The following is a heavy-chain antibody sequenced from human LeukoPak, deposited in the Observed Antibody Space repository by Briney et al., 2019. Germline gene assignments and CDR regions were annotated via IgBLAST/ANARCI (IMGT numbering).Heavy chain of an antibody. CDR1: GGSFIGYY. Sequence: SETLSLTCAVYGGSFIGYYWSWIRQPPGKGLEWIGEINHSGSTNYNPSLKSRVTISVDTSKNQFSLKLSSVTAADTAVYYCARGVVVAAKTFDYWGQGTLVTVSS. CDR3: ARGVVVAAKTFDY. J-gene: IGHJ4*02. CDR2: INHSGST. D-gene: IGHD2-15*01. V-gene: IGHV4-34*01.